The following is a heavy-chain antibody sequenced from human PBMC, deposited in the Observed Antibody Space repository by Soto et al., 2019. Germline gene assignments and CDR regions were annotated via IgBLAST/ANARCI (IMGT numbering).Heavy chain of an antibody. J-gene: IGHJ6*02. Sequence: QVQLVQSGAEVKKPGSSVKVSCKASGGTFSSYASSWVRQAPGQGLEWMGVIIPIFGTANYAQKFQGRVTLTADESTSTAYMELSSLRSEDTAVYYCASHSYGYFPHYYHGMDVWGQGTTVTVSS. V-gene: IGHV1-69*12. CDR1: GGTFSSYA. D-gene: IGHD5-18*01. CDR3: ASHSYGYFPHYYHGMDV. CDR2: IIPIFGTA.